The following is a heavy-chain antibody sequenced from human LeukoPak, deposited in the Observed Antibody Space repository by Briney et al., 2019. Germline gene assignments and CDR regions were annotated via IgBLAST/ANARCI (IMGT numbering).Heavy chain of an antibody. Sequence: ASVKVSCKASGGTFSSYAVSWVRQAPGQGLEWMGRIIPILGIANYAQKFQGRVTITADKSTSTAYMELSSLRSEDTAVYYCARDREYCSSTSCYTFDYWGQGTLVTVSS. D-gene: IGHD2-2*02. V-gene: IGHV1-69*04. CDR3: ARDREYCSSTSCYTFDY. J-gene: IGHJ4*02. CDR2: IIPILGIA. CDR1: GGTFSSYA.